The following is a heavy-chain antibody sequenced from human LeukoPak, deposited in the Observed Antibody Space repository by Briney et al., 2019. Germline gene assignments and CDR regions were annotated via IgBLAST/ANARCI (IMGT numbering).Heavy chain of an antibody. CDR1: GGSISSSSYY. Sequence: SETLSLTCIVSGGSISSSSYYWGWIRQPPGKGLEWIGSIYYSGSTYYNPSLKSRVTISVDTSKNQFSLKLSSVTAADTAVYYCARHEFVGATVFDYWGQGTLVTVSS. CDR3: ARHEFVGATVFDY. CDR2: IYYSGST. J-gene: IGHJ4*02. V-gene: IGHV4-39*01. D-gene: IGHD1-26*01.